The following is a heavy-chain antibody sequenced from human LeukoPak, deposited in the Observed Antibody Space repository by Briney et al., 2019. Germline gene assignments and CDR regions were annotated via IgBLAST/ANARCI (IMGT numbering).Heavy chain of an antibody. V-gene: IGHV4-39*01. CDR2: IYYSGST. CDR3: ARIDVVITIFGVVITGNFDY. D-gene: IGHD3-3*01. Sequence: TSQTLSLTCTVSGGSISSSSYYWGWIRQPPGKGLEWIGSIYYSGSTYYNPSLKSRVTISVDTSKNQFSLKLSSVTAADTAVYYCARIDVVITIFGVVITGNFDYWGQGTLVTVSS. J-gene: IGHJ4*02. CDR1: GGSISSSSYY.